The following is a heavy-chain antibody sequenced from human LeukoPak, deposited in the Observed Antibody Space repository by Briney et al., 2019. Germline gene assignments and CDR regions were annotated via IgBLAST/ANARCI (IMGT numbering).Heavy chain of an antibody. CDR2: INHSGST. CDR1: GGSFSGYY. Sequence: PSETLSLTCAVYGGSFSGYYWSWIRQPPGKGLEWIGEINHSGSTYYNPSLKSRVTISVDTSKNQFSLKLNSVTAADTAVYYCARLDDRAARIAVGRSSTWSSRRGFWGQGTLVTVSS. CDR3: ARLDDRAARIAVGRSSTWSSRRGF. J-gene: IGHJ4*02. D-gene: IGHD6-13*01. V-gene: IGHV4-34*01.